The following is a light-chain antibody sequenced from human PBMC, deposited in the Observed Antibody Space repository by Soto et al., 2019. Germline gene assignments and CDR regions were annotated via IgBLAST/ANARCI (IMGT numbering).Light chain of an antibody. CDR3: SSHTRSSPLSV. CDR1: SSDVGGYDY. V-gene: IGLV2-14*01. Sequence: QSALTQPASMSGSPGQSITISCTGTSSDVGGYDYVSWYQQHPGIAPKLIIYDVSNRPSGVSNRFSGSKSGNTASLTISGLQAEDDADYYCSSHTRSSPLSVFATGRKVTVL. J-gene: IGLJ1*01. CDR2: DVS.